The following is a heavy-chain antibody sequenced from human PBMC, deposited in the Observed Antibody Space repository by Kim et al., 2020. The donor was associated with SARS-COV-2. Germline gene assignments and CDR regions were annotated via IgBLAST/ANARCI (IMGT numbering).Heavy chain of an antibody. CDR3: AIRSGSYCFDY. CDR2: IKQDGSEK. D-gene: IGHD1-26*01. J-gene: IGHJ4*02. CDR1: GFTLSSYW. Sequence: GGSLRLSCAASGFTLSSYWMSWVRQAPGKGLEWVASIKQDGSEKYYVDSVKGRFTISRDNPKNSLYLQMKSLRAGDTAVYYCAIRSGSYCFDYWGQGTLV. V-gene: IGHV3-7*01.